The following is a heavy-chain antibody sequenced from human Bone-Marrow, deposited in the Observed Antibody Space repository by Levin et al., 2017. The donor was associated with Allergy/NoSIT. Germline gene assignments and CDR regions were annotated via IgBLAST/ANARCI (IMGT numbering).Heavy chain of an antibody. D-gene: IGHD3-10*01. CDR1: GGSITFGNW. V-gene: IGHV4-4*01. CDR2: IFHSGYT. CDR3: TRDSYYGSGNFAD. Sequence: PGGSLRLSCTISGGSITFGNWWSWVRQPPGKGLEWLGEIFHSGYTNYNPSLKSRVSMSLDKSNNQFSLNLTSVTGADTAVYFCTRDSYYGSGNFADWGQGTLVTVSS. J-gene: IGHJ4*02.